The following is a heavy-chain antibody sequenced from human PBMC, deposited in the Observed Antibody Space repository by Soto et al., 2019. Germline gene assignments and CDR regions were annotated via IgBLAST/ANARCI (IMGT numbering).Heavy chain of an antibody. V-gene: IGHV4-34*01. CDR3: AQYNFWRDWFGP. CDR2: INHSGSA. Sequence: SETLSLTCGVSGGSFSDYYWSWIRQPPGKGLEWIGEINHSGSANYNPSLKSRVTISMDTSKNRFSLKMTSVTAADAAVYYCAQYNFWRDWFGPWGQGTLVTVSS. D-gene: IGHD3-3*01. CDR1: GGSFSDYY. J-gene: IGHJ5*02.